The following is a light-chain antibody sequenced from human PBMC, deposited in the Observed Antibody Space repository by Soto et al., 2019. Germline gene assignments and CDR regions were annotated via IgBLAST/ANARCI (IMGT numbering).Light chain of an antibody. CDR3: QQHSNWPPIT. J-gene: IGKJ5*01. CDR2: GAS. CDR1: ERIYSAY. Sequence: EVVLTQSPGTLSLSRGERATLSCRASERIYSAYLGWYQQKPGQAPRLLIYGASDRATGIPGRFSGSGSGTDFTLTISSLEPEDFAVYYCQQHSNWPPITFGQGTRLEIK. V-gene: IGKV3-11*01.